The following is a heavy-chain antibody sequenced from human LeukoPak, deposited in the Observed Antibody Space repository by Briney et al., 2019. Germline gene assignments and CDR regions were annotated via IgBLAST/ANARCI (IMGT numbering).Heavy chain of an antibody. CDR1: GFTFQNYA. V-gene: IGHV3-23*01. CDR3: ARLPTFYYDSSHYHYDY. CDR2: ISGSGPST. Sequence: GGSLRLSCAASGFTFQNYAMSWVRQAPGKELEWASSISGSGPSTDYADSVKGRFTISRDKAKNTLYLQMNSLRAEDTAVYYCARLPTFYYDSSHYHYDYWGQGTLVTVSS. D-gene: IGHD3-22*01. J-gene: IGHJ4*02.